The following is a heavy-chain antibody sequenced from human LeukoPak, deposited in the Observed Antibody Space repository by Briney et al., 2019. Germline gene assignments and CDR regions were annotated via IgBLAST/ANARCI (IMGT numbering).Heavy chain of an antibody. J-gene: IGHJ6*03. CDR2: ISGSGGST. CDR3: AKNRGDTMVRGGPSAYVTNYYYYYYMDV. D-gene: IGHD3-10*01. V-gene: IGHV3-23*01. Sequence: PGGSLRLSCAASGFTFSSYGMSWVRQAPGKGLEWVSAISGSGGSTYYADSVKGRFTISRDNSNNTLYLQMNSLRAEDTAVYYCAKNRGDTMVRGGPSAYVTNYYYYYYMDVWGKGTTVTISS. CDR1: GFTFSSYG.